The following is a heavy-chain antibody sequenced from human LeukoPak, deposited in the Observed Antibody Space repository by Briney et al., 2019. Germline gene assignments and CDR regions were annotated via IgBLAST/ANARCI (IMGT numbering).Heavy chain of an antibody. J-gene: IGHJ4*02. CDR1: GFTFSSYA. Sequence: GGSLRLSCAASGFTFSSYAMHWVRQAPGKGLEWVAVISYDGSNKNYADSVKGRFTISRDNSKNTLYLQMNSLRAEDTAVYYCARDGYGDYWVDYWGQGTLVTVSS. CDR3: ARDGYGDYWVDY. V-gene: IGHV3-30*04. CDR2: ISYDGSNK. D-gene: IGHD4-17*01.